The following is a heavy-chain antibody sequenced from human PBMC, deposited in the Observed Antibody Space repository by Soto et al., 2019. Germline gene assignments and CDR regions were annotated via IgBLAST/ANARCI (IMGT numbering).Heavy chain of an antibody. CDR2: IWYDGSNK. Sequence: QVQLVESGGGVVQPGRSLRLSCAASGFTFSSYGMHWVRQAPGKGLEWVAVIWYDGSNKYYADSVKGRFTISRDNSKNTLYRHMNRLRAEDTAVYYCARRQSGRSDAFDLWGQGTMVTVSS. V-gene: IGHV3-33*01. D-gene: IGHD1-26*01. J-gene: IGHJ3*01. CDR3: ARRQSGRSDAFDL. CDR1: GFTFSSYG.